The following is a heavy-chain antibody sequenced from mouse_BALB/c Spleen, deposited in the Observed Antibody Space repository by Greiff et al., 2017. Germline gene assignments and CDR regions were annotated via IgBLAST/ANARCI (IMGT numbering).Heavy chain of an antibody. Sequence: EVKLMESGPGLVKPSQSLSLTCSVTGYSITSGYYWNWIRQFPGNKLEWMGYISYDGSNNYNPSLKNRISITRDTSKNQFFLKLNSVTTEDTATYYCARGGNYYGSSFYYAMDYWGQGTSVTVSS. D-gene: IGHD1-1*01. CDR3: ARGGNYYGSSFYYAMDY. CDR1: GYSITSGYY. J-gene: IGHJ4*01. V-gene: IGHV3-6*02. CDR2: ISYDGSN.